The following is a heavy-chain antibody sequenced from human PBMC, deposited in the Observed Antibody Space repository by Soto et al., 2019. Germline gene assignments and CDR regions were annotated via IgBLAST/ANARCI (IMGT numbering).Heavy chain of an antibody. CDR2: THYGGNT. D-gene: IGHD3-9*01. J-gene: IGHJ4*02. CDR3: ARGRYYDIVNGYFSFLDY. V-gene: IGHV4-31*11. Sequence: TSETLSLTCAVSGGSVSSGAYYWSWIRQHPGKGLEWVGYTHYGGNTYYNPSLKSRVTVAVDTSKNQVSLQMTSVTAADTAVYYCARGRYYDIVNGYFSFLDYWGQGTLVTVSS. CDR1: GGSVSSGAYY.